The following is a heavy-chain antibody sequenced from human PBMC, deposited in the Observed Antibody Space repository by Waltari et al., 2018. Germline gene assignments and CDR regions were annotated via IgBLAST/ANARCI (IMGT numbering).Heavy chain of an antibody. CDR3: ARDVRSSWYSHYYYGMDV. D-gene: IGHD6-13*01. CDR2: INAGNGNT. CDR1: GYTFTSYA. V-gene: IGHV1-3*01. Sequence: QVQLVQSGAEVKKPGASVKVSCKASGYTFTSYAMHWVRQAPGQRLEWMGWINAGNGNTKYSQKFQGRVTITRDTSASTAYMELSSLRSEDTAVYYCARDVRSSWYSHYYYGMDVWGQGTTVTVSS. J-gene: IGHJ6*02.